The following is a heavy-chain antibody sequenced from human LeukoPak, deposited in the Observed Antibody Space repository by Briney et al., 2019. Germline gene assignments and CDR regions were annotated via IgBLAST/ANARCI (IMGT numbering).Heavy chain of an antibody. CDR2: ISGSSSTI. CDR1: GFTFSSYS. J-gene: IGHJ4*02. D-gene: IGHD6-6*01. CDR3: ARESSSSWGPFDY. Sequence: GGSLRLSCAASGFTFSSYSMNWVRQAPGKGLEWLSYISGSSSTIYYADSVKGRFTISRDNAKNSAYLQMNSLRAEDTAVYYCARESSSSWGPFDYWGQGTLVTVSS. V-gene: IGHV3-48*01.